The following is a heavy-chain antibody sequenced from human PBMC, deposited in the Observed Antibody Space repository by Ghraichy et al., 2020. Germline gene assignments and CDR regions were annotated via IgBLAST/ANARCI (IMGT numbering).Heavy chain of an antibody. D-gene: IGHD3-9*01. CDR3: ARSPPDYDILTGYYWDTYYFDY. Sequence: ASVKVSCKASGYTFTSYGISWGRQAPGQGLEWMGWISAYNGNTNYAQKLQGRVTMTTDTSTSTAYMELRSLRSDDTAVYYCARSPPDYDILTGYYWDTYYFDYWGQGTLVIVSS. J-gene: IGHJ4*02. CDR1: GYTFTSYG. V-gene: IGHV1-18*04. CDR2: ISAYNGNT.